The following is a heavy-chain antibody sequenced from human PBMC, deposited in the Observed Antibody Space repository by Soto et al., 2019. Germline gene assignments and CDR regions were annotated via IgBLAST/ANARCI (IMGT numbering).Heavy chain of an antibody. CDR3: ARVSDYVWGSYRPSDNWFDP. CDR1: GGTFSSYA. Sequence: SVKVSCKASGGTFSSYAISWVRQAPGQGLEWMGGIIPIFGTANYAQKFQGRVTITADESTSTAYMELSSLRSEDTAVYYCARVSDYVWGSYRPSDNWFDPWGQGALVTVSS. J-gene: IGHJ5*02. D-gene: IGHD3-16*02. CDR2: IIPIFGTA. V-gene: IGHV1-69*13.